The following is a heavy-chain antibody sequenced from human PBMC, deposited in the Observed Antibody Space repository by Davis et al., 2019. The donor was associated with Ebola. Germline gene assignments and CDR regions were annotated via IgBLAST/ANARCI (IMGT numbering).Heavy chain of an antibody. Sequence: PGGPLRLSCAASGFTFSSYSMNWVRQAPGKGLEWVSSISSSSSHIYYADTVKGRFTISRDNAKNSLYLQMNSLRAEDTAVYYCARVMSRTALGHLYHYYYGMDVWGQGTTVTVSS. CDR2: ISSSSSHI. V-gene: IGHV3-21*04. D-gene: IGHD1-14*01. CDR1: GFTFSSYS. J-gene: IGHJ6*02. CDR3: ARVMSRTALGHLYHYYYGMDV.